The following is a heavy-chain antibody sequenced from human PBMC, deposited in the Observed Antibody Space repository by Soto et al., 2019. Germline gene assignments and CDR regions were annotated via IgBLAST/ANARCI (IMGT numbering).Heavy chain of an antibody. CDR1: GFTFSSYS. Sequence: EVQLVESGGGLVQPGGSLRLSCAASGFTFSSYSMNWVRQAPGKGLEWVSYISRSSSTIYHADSAKGRFIISRDNAKNSLYLQMNSLRAEDTAVYYCAREGFSNGFMDVWGKGTTVTVSS. V-gene: IGHV3-48*01. J-gene: IGHJ6*03. D-gene: IGHD7-27*01. CDR3: AREGFSNGFMDV. CDR2: ISRSSSTI.